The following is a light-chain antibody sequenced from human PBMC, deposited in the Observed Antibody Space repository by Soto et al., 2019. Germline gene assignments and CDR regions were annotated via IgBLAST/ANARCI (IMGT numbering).Light chain of an antibody. V-gene: IGKV1-27*01. CDR2: AAS. CDR1: QGISNY. CDR3: QRYNSAPFT. Sequence: DIQMTQSPSSLSASVGDRVTITCRASQGISNYVAWYQQRPGKVPKPLIYAASTLHLGVPSRVSGSGSGTHVTLTISSLQPEDVGVYYCQRYNSAPFTFGPGTKVDI. J-gene: IGKJ3*01.